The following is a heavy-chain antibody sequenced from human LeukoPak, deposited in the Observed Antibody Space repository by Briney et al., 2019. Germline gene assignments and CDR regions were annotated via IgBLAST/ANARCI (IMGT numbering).Heavy chain of an antibody. CDR2: ISSSSSYI. Sequence: NPGGSLRLSCAASGFTFSSYSMNWVRQAPGKGLEWVSSISSSSSYIYYADSVKGRFTISRDNAKSSLYLQMNSLRAEDTAVYYCARDATIFGVPINWFDPWGQGTLVTVSS. CDR3: ARDATIFGVPINWFDP. CDR1: GFTFSSYS. D-gene: IGHD3-3*01. J-gene: IGHJ5*02. V-gene: IGHV3-21*01.